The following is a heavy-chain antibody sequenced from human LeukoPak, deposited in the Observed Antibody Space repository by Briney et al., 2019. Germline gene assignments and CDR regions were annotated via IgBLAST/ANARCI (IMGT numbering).Heavy chain of an antibody. CDR3: ARLQLPGHLDY. Sequence: SETLSLTCAVYGRSFSGYYWSWIRQPPGKGLEWIGEINHSGSTNYNPSLKSRVTISVDTSKNQFSLKLSSVTAADTAVYYCARLQLPGHLDYWGQGTLVTVSS. CDR2: INHSGST. D-gene: IGHD5-18*01. J-gene: IGHJ4*02. V-gene: IGHV4-34*01. CDR1: GRSFSGYY.